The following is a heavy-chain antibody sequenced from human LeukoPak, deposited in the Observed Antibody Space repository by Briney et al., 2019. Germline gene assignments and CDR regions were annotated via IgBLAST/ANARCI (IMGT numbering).Heavy chain of an antibody. CDR1: GYIFTRYG. J-gene: IGHJ4*02. Sequence: ASVKVSCTASGYIFTRYGVTWVRQAPGQGLEWMGWISAYNGNTKYEEKVQDRVTMTTDTSTNTVYMELRSLRSDDSAVYYCGRENFASETYYCDYWGQGTQVTVSS. CDR2: ISAYNGNT. CDR3: GRENFASETYYCDY. D-gene: IGHD3-10*01. V-gene: IGHV1-18*01.